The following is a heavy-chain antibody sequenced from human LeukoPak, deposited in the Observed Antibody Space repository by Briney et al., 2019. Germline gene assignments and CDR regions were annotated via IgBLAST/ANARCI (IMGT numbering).Heavy chain of an antibody. CDR2: INPNSGGT. Sequence: ASVKVSCKASGYTFTGYYIHWVRQAPGQGLEWMGWINPNSGGTNYAQKFQGRVTMTRDTSISTAYMELSRLRSDDTAVYYCARVKYSSGWYYFDYWGQGTLVTVSS. V-gene: IGHV1-2*02. CDR3: ARVKYSSGWYYFDY. D-gene: IGHD6-19*01. CDR1: GYTFTGYY. J-gene: IGHJ4*02.